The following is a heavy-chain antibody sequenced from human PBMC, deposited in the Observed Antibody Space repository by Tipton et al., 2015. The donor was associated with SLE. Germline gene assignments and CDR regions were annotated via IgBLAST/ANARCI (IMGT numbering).Heavy chain of an antibody. CDR1: GGSISSYY. V-gene: IGHV4-59*08. D-gene: IGHD3-22*01. Sequence: LRLSCTVSGGSISSYYWSWIRQPPGKGLEWIGYSYYSGSTNYNPSLKSRVTISVDTSKNQFSLKLSCVTAADPAVYYCARTAYYYDSSGYYPCDYWAPGTLVTVST. CDR2: SYYSGST. J-gene: IGHJ4*02. CDR3: ARTAYYYDSSGYYPCDY.